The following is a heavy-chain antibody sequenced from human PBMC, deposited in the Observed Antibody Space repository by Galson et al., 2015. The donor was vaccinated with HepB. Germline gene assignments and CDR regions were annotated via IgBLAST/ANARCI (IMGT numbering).Heavy chain of an antibody. CDR3: ASSLAAGGWGSFDY. V-gene: IGHV3-23*01. Sequence: SLRLSCAASGFTFSSYAMSWVRQAPGKGLEWVSAISGSGGSTYYADSVKGRFTISRDNSKNTLYPQMNSLRAEDTAVYYCASSLAAGGWGSFDYWGQGTLVTVSS. CDR1: GFTFSSYA. CDR2: ISGSGGST. J-gene: IGHJ4*02. D-gene: IGHD6-19*01.